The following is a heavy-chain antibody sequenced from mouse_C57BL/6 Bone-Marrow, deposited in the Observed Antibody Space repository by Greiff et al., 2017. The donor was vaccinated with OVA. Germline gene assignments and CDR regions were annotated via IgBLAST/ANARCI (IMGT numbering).Heavy chain of an antibody. V-gene: IGHV5-16*01. CDR1: GFTFSDYY. CDR3: ARDAILRYVDV. J-gene: IGHJ1*03. CDR2: INYDGSST. Sequence: EVMLVESEGGLVQPGSSMKLSCTASGFTFSDYYMAWVRQVPEKGLEWVANINYDGSSTYYLDSLKSRFIISRDNAKNILYLKMSSLKSEDTATYYCARDAILRYVDVWGTGTTVTVSS.